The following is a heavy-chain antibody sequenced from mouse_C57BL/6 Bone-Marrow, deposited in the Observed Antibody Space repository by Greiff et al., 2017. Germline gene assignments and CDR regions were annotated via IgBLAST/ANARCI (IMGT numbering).Heavy chain of an antibody. J-gene: IGHJ2*01. D-gene: IGHD1-3*01. V-gene: IGHV1-82*01. CDR2: IYPGDGDT. CDR3: ARWGVGDYFDY. CDR1: GYAFSSSW. Sequence: LVESGPELVKPGASVKISCKASGYAFSSSWMNWVKQRPGKGLEWIGRIYPGDGDTNYNGKFKGKATLTADKSSSTAYMQLSSLTSEDSAVYCCARWGVGDYFDYWGQGTTLTVSS.